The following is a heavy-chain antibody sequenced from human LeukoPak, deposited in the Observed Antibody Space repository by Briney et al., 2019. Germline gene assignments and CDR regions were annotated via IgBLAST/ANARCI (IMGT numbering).Heavy chain of an antibody. CDR3: ATGQSLYYYMDV. J-gene: IGHJ6*03. CDR1: GYTLTELS. V-gene: IGHV1-24*01. CDR2: FDPEDGET. Sequence: ASVKVSCKVSGYTLTELSMHWVRQAPGKGLEWMGGFDPEDGETIYAQKFQGRVTMTEDTSTDTAYMELSSLRSEDTAVYYCATGQSLYYYMDVWGKGTTVTVSS.